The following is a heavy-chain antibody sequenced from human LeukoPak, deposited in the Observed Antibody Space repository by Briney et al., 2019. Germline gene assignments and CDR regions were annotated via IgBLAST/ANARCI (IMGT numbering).Heavy chain of an antibody. CDR3: ARVGPGYTYVYGAPYYFDS. CDR1: GFTVSSNY. CDR2: IFSGGNT. V-gene: IGHV3-53*04. J-gene: IGHJ4*02. D-gene: IGHD5-18*01. Sequence: GGSLRLFCAASGFTVSSNYMSWVRQAPGKGLEWASLIFSGGNTYYADSVKGRFTISRHNSGNTLYLQMNSLRAEDTAVYYCARVGPGYTYVYGAPYYFDSWGQGTLVTVSS.